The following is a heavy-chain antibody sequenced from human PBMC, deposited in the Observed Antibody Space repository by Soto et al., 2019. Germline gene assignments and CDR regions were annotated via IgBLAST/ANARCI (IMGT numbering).Heavy chain of an antibody. V-gene: IGHV4-38-2*02. CDR2: IYHSGST. CDR3: ERNTSGRNFDY. J-gene: IGHJ4*02. Sequence: SETLSLTCTVSSSPINSRYYWGWIRQTPGRGLEWVASIYHSGSTHYNPSLKSRATISVDTSNNQFSLRLSSVTAADTAIYYCERNTSGRNFDYWGQGTQVTVSS. CDR1: SSPINSRYY. D-gene: IGHD6-19*01.